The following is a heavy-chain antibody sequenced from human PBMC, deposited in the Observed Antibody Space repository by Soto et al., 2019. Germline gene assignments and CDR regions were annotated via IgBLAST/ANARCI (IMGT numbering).Heavy chain of an antibody. V-gene: IGHV4-59*01. D-gene: IGHD2-15*01. Sequence: QVQLQESGPGLVKPSETLSLTCTVSGGSISSYYWSWIRQPPGKGLEWIGYIYYSGSTNYNPSLKSRVTISVDTSKNQFSLKLSSVTAADTAVYYCARVLPASYYFDYWGQGTLVTVSS. J-gene: IGHJ4*02. CDR2: IYYSGST. CDR3: ARVLPASYYFDY. CDR1: GGSISSYY.